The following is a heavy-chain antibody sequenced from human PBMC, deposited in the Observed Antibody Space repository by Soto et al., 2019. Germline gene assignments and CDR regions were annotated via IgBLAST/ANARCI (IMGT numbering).Heavy chain of an antibody. Sequence: QVHLQESGPGLVKPSQTLSLTCTVSGASISTDGYYWSWIRQPPGKGLEWIGYMSYSGSTYYNPSLTSRVTTSLDRSKNQISLYLSSVTAADTAVYYCARIGTLLGIVTNNWFDPWGQGTLVTVSS. J-gene: IGHJ5*02. D-gene: IGHD3-3*01. V-gene: IGHV4-30-4*01. CDR3: ARIGTLLGIVTNNWFDP. CDR1: GASISTDGYY. CDR2: MSYSGST.